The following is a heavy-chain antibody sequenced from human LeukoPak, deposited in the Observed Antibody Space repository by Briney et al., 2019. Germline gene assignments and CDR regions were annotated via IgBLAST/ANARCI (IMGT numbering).Heavy chain of an antibody. V-gene: IGHV3-9*01. CDR3: AKGTHYYGSDDFDY. CDR1: GFTFDDYA. Sequence: GRSLRLSCAASGFTFDDYAMHWVRQAPGKGLGWVSGISWNSGSIGYADSVKGRFTISRDNAKNSLYLQMNSLRAEDTALYYCAKGTHYYGSDDFDYWGQGTLVTVSS. CDR2: ISWNSGSI. J-gene: IGHJ4*02. D-gene: IGHD3-10*01.